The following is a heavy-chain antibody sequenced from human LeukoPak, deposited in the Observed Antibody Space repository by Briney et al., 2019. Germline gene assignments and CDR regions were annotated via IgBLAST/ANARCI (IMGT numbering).Heavy chain of an antibody. D-gene: IGHD3-10*01. V-gene: IGHV4-39*01. CDR2: IYYSGSP. J-gene: IGHJ5*02. CDR1: GGSISNYY. CDR3: ARHVGFITMVRGVINNNWFDP. Sequence: SETLSLTCTVSGGSISNYYWNWIRQPPGKGLEWIGSIYYSGSPYYNPSLKSRVTISVDTSKKQFSLKLSSVTAADTAMYYCARHVGFITMVRGVINNNWFDPWGQGTLVTVSS.